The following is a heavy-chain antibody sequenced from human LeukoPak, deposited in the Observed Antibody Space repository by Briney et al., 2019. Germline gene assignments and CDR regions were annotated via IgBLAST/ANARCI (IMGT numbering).Heavy chain of an antibody. V-gene: IGHV3-7*04. CDR1: GFTFSSYC. CDR3: ARETRWAFDI. CDR2: IKQDRSEK. Sequence: GGSLRLSCAASGFTFSSYCMTWVRQAPGKGLEWVANIKQDRSEKYNVDSLKGRFTISRDNAKNSLYLQMNSLRVEDTAVYYCARETRWAFDIWGPGTMVTVSS. J-gene: IGHJ3*02.